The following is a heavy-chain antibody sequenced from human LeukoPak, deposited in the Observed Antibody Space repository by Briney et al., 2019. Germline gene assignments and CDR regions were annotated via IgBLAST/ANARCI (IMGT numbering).Heavy chain of an antibody. Sequence: GGSLRLSCAASGFTFTSYNMNWVRQAPGKGLEWVSSITSSSSYIYYADSVKGRFTISRDNAKNSLYLQMDSLRVEDTAVYYCAREGYYGSCDFWGQGTLVTVSS. CDR1: GFTFTSYN. CDR2: ITSSSSYI. CDR3: AREGYYGSCDF. V-gene: IGHV3-21*06. J-gene: IGHJ4*02. D-gene: IGHD3-10*01.